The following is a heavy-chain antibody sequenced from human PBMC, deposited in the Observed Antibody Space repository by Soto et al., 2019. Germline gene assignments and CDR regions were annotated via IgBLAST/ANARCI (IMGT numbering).Heavy chain of an antibody. V-gene: IGHV3-64*01. J-gene: IGHJ6*03. D-gene: IGHD6-6*01. CDR3: ARRARPDFYYMDV. CDR1: GFTLRGYA. CDR2: INSNGVGT. Sequence: EVQLAESGGGLAQPGGSLRLSCAASGFTLRGYAMDWVRQAPGKGLEYVSGINSNGVGTYYANSVQGRFTISRDNSKNTVYLQMGSLRPEDMAVYYCARRARPDFYYMDVWGTGTSVTVSS.